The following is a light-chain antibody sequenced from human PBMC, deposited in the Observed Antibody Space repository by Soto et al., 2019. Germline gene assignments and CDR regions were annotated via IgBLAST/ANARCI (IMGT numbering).Light chain of an antibody. J-gene: IGKJ4*01. Sequence: EIVMTQSPATLSVSPGERATLSCRASQSVSSNLAWYQQKPGQAPRLLIYGASTRATGIPARFSGSGSGTEFTLTISSLQSEDFAVYYCQQYNNWPVWLTFGGGTKVEIK. CDR3: QQYNNWPVWLT. V-gene: IGKV3-15*01. CDR1: QSVSSN. CDR2: GAS.